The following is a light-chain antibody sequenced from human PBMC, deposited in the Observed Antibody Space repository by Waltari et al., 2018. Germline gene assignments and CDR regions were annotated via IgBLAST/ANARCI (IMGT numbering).Light chain of an antibody. CDR2: GVT. J-gene: IGLJ1*01. CDR1: SSDVGGFTA. CDR3: CSYTTSNTYV. V-gene: IGLV2-14*03. Sequence: HSALTQPASVSGSPGQSITIPCTGTSSDVGGFTAVSWYQQHPGKAPKIVIYGVTSWPPGVSNRFSGSKSGNTATLTISGRQAEDEAEYSCCSYTTSNTYVFGTGTKVTVL.